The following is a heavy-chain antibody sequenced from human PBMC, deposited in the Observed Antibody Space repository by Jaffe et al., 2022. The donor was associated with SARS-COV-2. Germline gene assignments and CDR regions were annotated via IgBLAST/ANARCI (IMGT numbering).Heavy chain of an antibody. CDR3: ARSPDYGSGRGRYHYLDV. CDR1: GFTFSIYA. D-gene: IGHD3-10*01. V-gene: IGHV3-30*04. J-gene: IGHJ6*03. CDR2: ISFDGRDE. Sequence: QVQLVESGGDVVQPGRSLRLSCGASGFTFSIYAMHWVRQAPGKGLEWVAVISFDGRDEFYADSVKGRFSISRDNPKNTLYLQMNSLRPEDTSVYYCARSPDYGSGRGRYHYLDVWGKGTTVTVSS.